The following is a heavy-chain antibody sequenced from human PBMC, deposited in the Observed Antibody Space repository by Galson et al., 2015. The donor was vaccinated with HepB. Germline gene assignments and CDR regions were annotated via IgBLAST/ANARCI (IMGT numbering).Heavy chain of an antibody. V-gene: IGHV3-21*01. CDR3: ARDEKGSSGWDRFIDY. Sequence: SLRLSCAASGFTFSSYSMNWVRQAPGKGLEWVSSISSSSSYIYYADSVKGRFTISRDNAKNSLYLQMNSLRAEDTAVYYCARDEKGSSGWDRFIDYWGQGTLVTVSS. J-gene: IGHJ4*02. D-gene: IGHD6-19*01. CDR2: ISSSSSYI. CDR1: GFTFSSYS.